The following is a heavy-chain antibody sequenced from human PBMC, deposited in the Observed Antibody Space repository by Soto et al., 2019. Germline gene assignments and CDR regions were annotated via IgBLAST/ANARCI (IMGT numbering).Heavy chain of an antibody. CDR1: GFTFSSYA. Sequence: GGSLRLSCAASGFTFSSYAMHWVRQAPGKGLEWVAVISYDGSNKYYADSVKGRFTISRDNSKNTLYLQMNSLRAEDTAVYYCARSMTYSSGWYAYGMDVWGQGTTVTVSS. CDR3: ARSMTYSSGWYAYGMDV. V-gene: IGHV3-30-3*01. J-gene: IGHJ6*02. D-gene: IGHD6-19*01. CDR2: ISYDGSNK.